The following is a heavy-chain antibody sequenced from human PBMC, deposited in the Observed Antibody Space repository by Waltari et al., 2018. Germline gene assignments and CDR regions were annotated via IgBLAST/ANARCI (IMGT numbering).Heavy chain of an antibody. CDR2: INHSGRT. J-gene: IGHJ5*02. V-gene: IGHV4-34*01. CDR1: GGSFSGYY. Sequence: QVQLQQWGAGLLKPSETLSLTCAVYGGSFSGYYWSWIRQPPGKGLEWFGEINHSGRTNYYPSLKSRVTLSVYTSKDQFSLKLSSVTAADTAVYYCARKGSGGSWRGRSWFDPWGQGTLVTVSS. D-gene: IGHD2-15*01. CDR3: ARKGSGGSWRGRSWFDP.